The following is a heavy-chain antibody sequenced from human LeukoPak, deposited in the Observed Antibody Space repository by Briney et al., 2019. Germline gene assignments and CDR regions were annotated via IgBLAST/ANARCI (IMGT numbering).Heavy chain of an antibody. D-gene: IGHD3-16*01. CDR1: GFTFSSYW. V-gene: IGHV3-7*01. Sequence: PRGSLRLSCAASGFTFSSYWMSWVRQAPGKGLEWVANIKQDGSEKYYVDSVKGRFTISRDIAKSTLYLQMNSLRPEDTALYHCVKDFVGVDEFWGQGTLVTVSS. J-gene: IGHJ4*02. CDR2: IKQDGSEK. CDR3: VKDFVGVDEF.